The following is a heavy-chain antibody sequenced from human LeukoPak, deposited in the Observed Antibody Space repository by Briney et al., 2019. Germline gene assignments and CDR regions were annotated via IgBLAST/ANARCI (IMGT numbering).Heavy chain of an antibody. V-gene: IGHV4-59*08. CDR2: IYYSGST. CDR1: GGSISSYY. J-gene: IGHJ6*02. Sequence: PSETLSLTCTVSGGSISSYYWSWIRQPPGKGLEWIGYIYYSGSTNYNPSLKSRVTISVDTSKNQFSLKLSSVTAADTAVYYCARSPGYCSSTSCYTNYYYGMDVWGQGTTVTVSS. D-gene: IGHD2-2*02. CDR3: ARSPGYCSSTSCYTNYYYGMDV.